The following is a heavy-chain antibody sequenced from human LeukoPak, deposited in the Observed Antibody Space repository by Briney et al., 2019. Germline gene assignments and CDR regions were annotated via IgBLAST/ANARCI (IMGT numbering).Heavy chain of an antibody. D-gene: IGHD2/OR15-2a*01. CDR1: GDSVSSNSAA. Sequence: QTLSLTCAISGDSVSSNSAAWNWIRQSPSRGLEWLGRTYYRTKWYNDYAVSVKSRITINPDTSKNHFSLQLNSVTPEDTAVYYCARLYCYNTVCQVDYWGQGTLVTVSS. CDR3: ARLYCYNTVCQVDY. J-gene: IGHJ4*02. CDR2: TYYRTKWYN. V-gene: IGHV6-1*01.